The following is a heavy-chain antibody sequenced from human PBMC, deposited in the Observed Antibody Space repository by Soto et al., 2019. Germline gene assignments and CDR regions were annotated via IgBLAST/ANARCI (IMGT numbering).Heavy chain of an antibody. CDR1: GGSISSSSYY. D-gene: IGHD3-22*01. J-gene: IGHJ1*01. CDR3: ARLYYYDSSGYYAPYH. Sequence: SETLSLTCSVSGGSISSSSYYWGWIRQPPGKGLEWIGSIYYSGSTYYNPSLKSRVTISVDTSKNQFSLKLSSVTAADTAVYYCARLYYYDSSGYYAPYHCAQGSLVTVSS. CDR2: IYYSGST. V-gene: IGHV4-39*01.